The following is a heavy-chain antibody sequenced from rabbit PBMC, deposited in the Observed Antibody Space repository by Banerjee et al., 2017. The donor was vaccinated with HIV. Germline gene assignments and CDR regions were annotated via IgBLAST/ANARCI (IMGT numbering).Heavy chain of an antibody. D-gene: IGHD6-1*01. CDR1: GFSFNNKYV. Sequence: LTLTCTASGFSFNNKYVMCWVRQAPGKGLEWIGCIDTGYGSAYYASWAKGRFTISKTSWTTVTLQMTSLTAADTATYFCARDHYYSGAYGAGDLWGPGTLVTVS. CDR3: ARDHYYSGAYGAGDL. CDR2: IDTGYGSA. J-gene: IGHJ6*01. V-gene: IGHV1S40*01.